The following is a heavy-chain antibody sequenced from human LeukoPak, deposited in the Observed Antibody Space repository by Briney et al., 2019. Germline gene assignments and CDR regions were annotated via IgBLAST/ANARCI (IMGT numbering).Heavy chain of an antibody. Sequence: GGSLRLSCAASGFTFSSYSMNWVRQAPGKGLEWVSSISSSSSYIYYADSVKGRFTISRDNAKNTLYLQMNSLRAEDTAVYYCARKGTSSGWYGLDVWGQGTTVTVSS. CDR2: ISSSSSYI. CDR3: ARKGTSSGWYGLDV. V-gene: IGHV3-21*01. D-gene: IGHD6-19*01. J-gene: IGHJ6*02. CDR1: GFTFSSYS.